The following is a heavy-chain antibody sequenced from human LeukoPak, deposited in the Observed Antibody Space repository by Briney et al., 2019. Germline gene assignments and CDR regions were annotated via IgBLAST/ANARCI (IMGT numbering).Heavy chain of an antibody. CDR1: GFTFSSYS. J-gene: IGHJ4*02. CDR2: ISSSSYI. D-gene: IGHD6-6*01. CDR3: ARDLLYSSSSGYFDY. V-gene: IGHV3-21*01. Sequence: GGSLRLSCAASGFTFSSYSMHWVRQAPGKGLEWVSSISSSSYIYYADSVKGRFTISRDNAKNSLYLQMNSLRAEDTAVYYCARDLLYSSSSGYFDYWGQGTLVTVSS.